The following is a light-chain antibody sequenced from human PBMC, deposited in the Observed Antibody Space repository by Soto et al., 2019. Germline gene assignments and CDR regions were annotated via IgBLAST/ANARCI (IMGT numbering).Light chain of an antibody. CDR2: AAS. CDR1: EIITTH. J-gene: IGKJ4*01. V-gene: IGKV1-39*01. CDR3: QQCYTPPLT. Sequence: DIQMTQSPSSLSASVGDRVTITCRASEIITTHLNWYQQKPGKAPKLLIYAASRLESGVSSRFSGSGYGEDFTITITNLQPEDFATYYCQQCYTPPLTFGGGTKVEI.